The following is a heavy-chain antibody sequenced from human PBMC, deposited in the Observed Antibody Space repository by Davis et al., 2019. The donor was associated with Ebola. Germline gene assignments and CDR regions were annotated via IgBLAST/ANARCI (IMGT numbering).Heavy chain of an antibody. V-gene: IGHV3-74*01. J-gene: IGHJ3*02. CDR2: INSDGSST. Sequence: HTGGSLRLSCAASGFTFSSYWMHWVRQAPGKGLAWVSRINSDGSSTSYADSVKGRSTIPRDNAKNTLYLQMNSLRAEDTAVYYCARELGYCSGGSCYGGNAFDIWGQGTMVTVSS. CDR3: ARELGYCSGGSCYGGNAFDI. CDR1: GFTFSSYW. D-gene: IGHD2-15*01.